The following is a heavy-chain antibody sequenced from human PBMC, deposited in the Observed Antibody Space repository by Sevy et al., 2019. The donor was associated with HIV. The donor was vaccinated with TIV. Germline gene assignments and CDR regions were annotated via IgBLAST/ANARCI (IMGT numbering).Heavy chain of an antibody. CDR1: GFTFSNYS. D-gene: IGHD3-10*01. CDR2: ISSGSSYI. Sequence: GGSLRLSCAASGFTFSNYSMNWVRQAPGKGLEWVSSISSGSSYIFYADSLKGRFTISRDNAKNSLYLHMNSLRAEDTAVYYCARGDYYGSLYYFDYWGPGTLVTVSS. J-gene: IGHJ4*02. V-gene: IGHV3-21*01. CDR3: ARGDYYGSLYYFDY.